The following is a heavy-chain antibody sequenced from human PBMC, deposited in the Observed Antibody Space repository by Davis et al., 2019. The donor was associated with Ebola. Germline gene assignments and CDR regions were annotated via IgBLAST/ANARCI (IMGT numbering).Heavy chain of an antibody. CDR1: GYTFTTYG. V-gene: IGHV1-18*01. D-gene: IGHD3-10*01. Sequence: ASVKVSCKASGYTFTTYGISWVRQAPGQGLEWMGWISAYNGNTNYAQKFQGRVTMTTDTSTSTAYMELRSLRSDDTAVYYCARAWYYGSGSYYNNWFDPWGQGTLVIVSS. CDR3: ARAWYYGSGSYYNNWFDP. CDR2: ISAYNGNT. J-gene: IGHJ5*02.